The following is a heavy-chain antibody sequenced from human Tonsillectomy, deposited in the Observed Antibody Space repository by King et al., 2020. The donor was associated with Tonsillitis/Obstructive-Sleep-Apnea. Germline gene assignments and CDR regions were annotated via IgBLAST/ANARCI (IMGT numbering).Heavy chain of an antibody. D-gene: IGHD6-6*01. Sequence: VQLVESGGGLVQPGGSLRLSCAASGFTFSSYWMSWVRQAPGKGLEWVANIKQDGSEKYYVDSMKGRFTISRDNAKNSLYLQMNTLRAEDTAVYYCAGRLEYSSSTLGYWGQGTLVTVSS. CDR1: GFTFSSYW. CDR2: IKQDGSEK. V-gene: IGHV3-7*03. CDR3: AGRLEYSSSTLGY. J-gene: IGHJ4*02.